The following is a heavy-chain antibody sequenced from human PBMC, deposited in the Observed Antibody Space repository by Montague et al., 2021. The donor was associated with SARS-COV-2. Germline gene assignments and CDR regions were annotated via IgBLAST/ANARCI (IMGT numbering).Heavy chain of an antibody. CDR3: ARGSGWMGNAFDI. D-gene: IGHD6-19*01. J-gene: IGHJ3*02. V-gene: IGHV4-59*01. CDR2: IYYSGST. Sequence: SETLSLTYTVSGGSISSYYWSWIRQPPGKGLEWIGYIYYSGSTNYKPSLKSRVTISVDTSKNQFSLKLSSVTAADTAVYYCARGSGWMGNAFDIWGQGTMVTVSS. CDR1: GGSISSYY.